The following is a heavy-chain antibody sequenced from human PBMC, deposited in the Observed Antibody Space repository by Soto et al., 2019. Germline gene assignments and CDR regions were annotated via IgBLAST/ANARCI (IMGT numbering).Heavy chain of an antibody. CDR2: IYTSGST. CDR3: AREPRTGKRDNWFDP. J-gene: IGHJ5*02. Sequence: PSETLSLTCTVSGGSISSYYWSWIRQPAGKGLEWIGRIYTSGSTNYNPSLKSRVTMSVDTSKNQFSLKLSSVTAADTAVYYCAREPRTGKRDNWFDPWGQGPLVTVSS. V-gene: IGHV4-4*07. CDR1: GGSISSYY.